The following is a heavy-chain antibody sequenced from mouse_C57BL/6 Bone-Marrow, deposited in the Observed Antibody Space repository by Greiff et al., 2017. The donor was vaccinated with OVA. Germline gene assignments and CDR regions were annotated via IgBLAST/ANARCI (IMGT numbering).Heavy chain of an antibody. J-gene: IGHJ3*01. CDR3: TVWGPCAY. Sequence: VQLQQSGAELVRPGASVTLSCKASGYTFTDYEMHWVKQTPVHGLEWIGAIDPETGGTAYNQKFKGKAILTADKSSSTAYMELRSLTSEDSAVYYCTVWGPCAYWGQGTLVTVSA. CDR2: IDPETGGT. V-gene: IGHV1-15*01. CDR1: GYTFTDYE.